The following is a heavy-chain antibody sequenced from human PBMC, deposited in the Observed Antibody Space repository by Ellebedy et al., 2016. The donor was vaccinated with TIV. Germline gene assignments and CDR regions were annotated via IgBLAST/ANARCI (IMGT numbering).Heavy chain of an antibody. CDR2: TSSSGRIM. D-gene: IGHD5-12*01. J-gene: IGHJ5*02. Sequence: PGGSLRLSCAASGFTFSDYYMTWIRQAPGKGLEWVAYTSSSGRIMYHADSVKGRFTISRDNAKNSLYLQMNSLRAEDTAVYYCSRAFDGNSGYDVPFDPWGQGILVTVSS. CDR3: SRAFDGNSGYDVPFDP. V-gene: IGHV3-11*01. CDR1: GFTFSDYY.